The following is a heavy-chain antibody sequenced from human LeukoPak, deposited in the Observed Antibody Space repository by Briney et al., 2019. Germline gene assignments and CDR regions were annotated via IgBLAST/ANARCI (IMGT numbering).Heavy chain of an antibody. CDR1: GYTFTSYY. Sequence: ASVKVSCKASGYTFTSYYMHWVRQAPGQGLEWMGIINPSGGSTSYAQKFQGRVTMTRDTSTSTVCMELSSLRSEDTAVYYCAREARFDYYGSGSYYNGLDYWGQGTLVTVSS. CDR2: INPSGGST. J-gene: IGHJ4*02. CDR3: AREARFDYYGSGSYYNGLDY. D-gene: IGHD3-10*01. V-gene: IGHV1-46*01.